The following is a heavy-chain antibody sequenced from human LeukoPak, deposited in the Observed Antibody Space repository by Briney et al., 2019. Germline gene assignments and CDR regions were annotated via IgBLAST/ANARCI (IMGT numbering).Heavy chain of an antibody. J-gene: IGHJ4*02. CDR1: GGSFSGYY. D-gene: IGHD5-18*01. V-gene: IGHV4-34*01. Sequence: SETLSLTCAVYGGSFSGYYWSWIRQPPGKGLEWIGEINHSGSTNYNPSLKSRVTISVDTSKNQFSLKLSSVTAADTAVYYCARGLKLWKLDYWGQGTLVTVSS. CDR3: ARGLKLWKLDY. CDR2: INHSGST.